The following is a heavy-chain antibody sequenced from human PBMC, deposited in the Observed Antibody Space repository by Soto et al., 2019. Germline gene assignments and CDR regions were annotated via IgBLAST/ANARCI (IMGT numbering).Heavy chain of an antibody. D-gene: IGHD2-21*02. V-gene: IGHV1-46*01. J-gene: IGHJ4*02. Sequence: ASVKVSCKASGYTFTSYYMHWVRQAPGQGLEWMGIINPSGGSTSYAQKFQGRVTMTRDTSTSTVYMELSSLRSEDTAVYYCAKDCGGDCYSYNLLPYFDYWGQGTLVTVSS. CDR3: AKDCGGDCYSYNLLPYFDY. CDR1: GYTFTSYY. CDR2: INPSGGST.